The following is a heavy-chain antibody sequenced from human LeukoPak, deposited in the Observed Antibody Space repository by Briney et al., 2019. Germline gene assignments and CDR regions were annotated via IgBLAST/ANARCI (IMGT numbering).Heavy chain of an antibody. CDR3: ARDWRWLDRRPDSEGYYFDY. J-gene: IGHJ4*02. V-gene: IGHV3-7*01. CDR2: IYQNGGEK. Sequence: GGSLRLSCADSGFTFSAYWMNWVGQAPGQGLGWVANIYQNGGEKYYVDSVKGRFTISRDNAKNSLYLQMNSLRAEDTAVYYCARDWRWLDRRPDSEGYYFDYWGQGTLVTVSS. D-gene: IGHD6-19*01. CDR1: GFTFSAYW.